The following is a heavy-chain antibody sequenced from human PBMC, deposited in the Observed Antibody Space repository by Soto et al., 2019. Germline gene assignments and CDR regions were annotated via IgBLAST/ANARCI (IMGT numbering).Heavy chain of an antibody. Sequence: GDSQKISCKGCGYSFTSYWIGWVRQMTGKGLEWMGIIYPGDSDTRYSPSFQGQVTISADKSISTAYLQWSSLKASDTAMYYCARHIDGDYAHYYYYGMDVWGQGTTVTVSS. CDR3: ARHIDGDYAHYYYYGMDV. CDR2: IYPGDSDT. D-gene: IGHD4-17*01. V-gene: IGHV5-51*01. J-gene: IGHJ6*02. CDR1: GYSFTSYW.